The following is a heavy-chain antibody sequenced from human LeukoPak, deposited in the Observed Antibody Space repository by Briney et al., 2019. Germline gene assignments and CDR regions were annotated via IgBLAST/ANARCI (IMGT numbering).Heavy chain of an antibody. CDR2: ISYDGSNK. J-gene: IGHJ1*01. D-gene: IGHD1-7*01. V-gene: IGHV3-30-3*01. CDR1: GFTFSSYA. Sequence: SCKASGFTFSSYAMHWVRQAPGKGLEWVAVISYDGSNKYYADSVKGRFTISRDNSKNTLYLQMNSLRAEDTAVYYCARDNPGTTEYFQHWGQGTLVTVSS. CDR3: ARDNPGTTEYFQH.